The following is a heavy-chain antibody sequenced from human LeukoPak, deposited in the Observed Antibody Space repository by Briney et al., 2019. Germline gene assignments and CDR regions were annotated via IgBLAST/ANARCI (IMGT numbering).Heavy chain of an antibody. CDR1: GFTFSSYG. V-gene: IGHV3-23*01. Sequence: PGGSLRLSCAASGFTFSSYGMSWVRQAPGKGLEWVSAISGSGGSTYYADSVKGRFTISRDNSKNTLYLQMNSLRAEDTAVYYCAKGVLWFGESYYWGQGTLVTVSS. CDR2: ISGSGGST. J-gene: IGHJ4*02. CDR3: AKGVLWFGESYY. D-gene: IGHD3-10*01.